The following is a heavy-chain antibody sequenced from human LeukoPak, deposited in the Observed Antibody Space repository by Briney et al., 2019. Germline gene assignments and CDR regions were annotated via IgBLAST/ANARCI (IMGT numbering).Heavy chain of an antibody. J-gene: IGHJ4*02. CDR1: GASASNNIYD. CDR2: IYYGGSA. Sequence: PSETLSLTCTVSGASASNNIYDWNWIRQPPGKGLEWIGYIYYGGSANYNPSLKSRATISLDTSKDQFSLKLTSVTAADTAVYYCTRIRRAGRDLTGLDDYWGQGTLVTVSS. CDR3: TRIRRAGRDLTGLDDY. V-gene: IGHV4-61*01. D-gene: IGHD3-9*01.